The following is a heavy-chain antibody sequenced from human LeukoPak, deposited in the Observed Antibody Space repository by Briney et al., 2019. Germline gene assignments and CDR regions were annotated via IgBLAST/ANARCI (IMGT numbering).Heavy chain of an antibody. CDR3: ARDGIEGWELLRSYYYYGMDV. Sequence: GGSLRLSCAASGFTFSSYAMHWVRQAPGKGLVWVSRIKFDGSSTNYADFVKGRFTISRDNARNTVYLQMNSLGAEDTAVYYCARDGIEGWELLRSYYYYGMDVWGQGTTVTVSS. V-gene: IGHV3-74*01. J-gene: IGHJ6*02. CDR2: IKFDGSST. CDR1: GFTFSSYA. D-gene: IGHD1-26*01.